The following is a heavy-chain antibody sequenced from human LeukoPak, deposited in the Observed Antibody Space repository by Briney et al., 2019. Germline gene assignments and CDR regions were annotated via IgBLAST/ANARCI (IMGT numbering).Heavy chain of an antibody. CDR3: ARVPSKGYDSSGYYYAFDI. CDR1: GFTFSSYG. CDR2: IRYDGSNK. J-gene: IGHJ4*02. D-gene: IGHD3-22*01. V-gene: IGHV3-30*02. Sequence: GGSLRLSCAASGFTFSSYGMHWVRQAPGKGLEWVAFIRYDGSNKYYADSVKGRFTISRDNSKNTLYLQMNSLRAEDTAVYYCARVPSKGYDSSGYYYAFDIWGQGTLVTVSS.